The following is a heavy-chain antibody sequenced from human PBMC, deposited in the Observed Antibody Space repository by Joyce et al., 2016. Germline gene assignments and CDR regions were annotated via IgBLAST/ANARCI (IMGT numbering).Heavy chain of an antibody. CDR1: GGSIISGDYY. D-gene: IGHD7-27*01. V-gene: IGHV4-30-4*01. CDR3: ARGPPKLGTKSLDI. Sequence: QVQLQESGPGLVKPSQTLSLTCTVSGGSIISGDYYWSWIRQHPGKGLEWIGYIYYSGNTYYNPAHKSRVTISVDTSKNQFSLKLRSVTAADTAVYYCARGPPKLGTKSLDIWGQGTMVTVSS. CDR2: IYYSGNT. J-gene: IGHJ3*02.